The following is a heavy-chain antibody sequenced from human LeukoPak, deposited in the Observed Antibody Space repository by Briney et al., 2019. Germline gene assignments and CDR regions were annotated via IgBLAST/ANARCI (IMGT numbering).Heavy chain of an antibody. CDR1: GGSFSGYY. D-gene: IGHD3-16*02. J-gene: IGHJ4*02. Sequence: PSETLSLTCAVYGGSFSGYYWSWIRQPPGKGLEWIGEINHSGSTNYNPSLKSRVTISVDTSKNQFSLKLSSVTAADTAVYYCARGRLNYYDCVWGSYRSHYFDYWGQGTLVTVSS. CDR3: ARGRLNYYDCVWGSYRSHYFDY. CDR2: INHSGST. V-gene: IGHV4-34*01.